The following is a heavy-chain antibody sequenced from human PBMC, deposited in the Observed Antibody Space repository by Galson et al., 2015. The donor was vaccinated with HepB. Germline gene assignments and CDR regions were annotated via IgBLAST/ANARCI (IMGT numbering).Heavy chain of an antibody. D-gene: IGHD1-26*01. CDR3: ASAAGVGATLGMDV. CDR1: GYTFTSYG. J-gene: IGHJ6*02. CDR2: ISAYNGNT. V-gene: IGHV1-18*04. Sequence: QSGAEVKKPGESLKISCKASGYTFTSYGISWVRQAPGQGLEWMGWISAYNGNTNYAQKLQGRVTMTTDTSTSTAYMELRSLRSDDTAVYYCASAAGVGATLGMDVWGQGTTVTVSS.